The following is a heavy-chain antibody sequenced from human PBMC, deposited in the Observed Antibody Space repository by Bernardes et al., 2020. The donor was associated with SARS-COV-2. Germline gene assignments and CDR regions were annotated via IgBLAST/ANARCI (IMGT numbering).Heavy chain of an antibody. D-gene: IGHD3-16*01. CDR3: AREPEYASKPDI. CDR2: ISSDSAYI. CDR1: GFTFSLSN. V-gene: IGHV3-21*01. Sequence: GGSLRLSCAASGFTFSLSNMNWVRQAPGEGLEWVSYISSDSAYIHYSDSVRGRFTISRDNADNSLYLQMTGLRADDTGVYYCAREPEYASKPDIWGHGTMVIVSS. J-gene: IGHJ3*02.